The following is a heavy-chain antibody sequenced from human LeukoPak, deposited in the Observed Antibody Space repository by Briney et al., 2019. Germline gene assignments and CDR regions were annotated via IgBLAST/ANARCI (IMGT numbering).Heavy chain of an antibody. J-gene: IGHJ6*02. Sequence: GGSLRLSCAASGFTFSSYWMHWVRHAPGKGLVWVSRIYSDGSSTSYVDSVKGRFTIFRDNAKNTLYLQMNSLRAEDTAVYYCARGGYYYYGMDIWGQGTTVTVSS. CDR3: ARGGYYYYGMDI. CDR2: IYSDGSST. CDR1: GFTFSSYW. V-gene: IGHV3-74*01.